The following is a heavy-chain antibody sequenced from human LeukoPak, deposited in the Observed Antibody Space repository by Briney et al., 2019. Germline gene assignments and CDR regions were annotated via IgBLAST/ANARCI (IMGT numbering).Heavy chain of an antibody. CDR2: ISSDNSIA. CDR3: AKDRGRYYYYGMDV. Sequence: GGSLRLSCVVSGFTFSDYYMSWIRQAPGKGLEWVSYISSDNSIAYYADSVKGRFTVSRDNAKDLLYLQMNSLRAEDTALYYCAKDRGRYYYYGMDVWGQGTTVTVSS. CDR1: GFTFSDYY. D-gene: IGHD2-15*01. J-gene: IGHJ6*02. V-gene: IGHV3-11*01.